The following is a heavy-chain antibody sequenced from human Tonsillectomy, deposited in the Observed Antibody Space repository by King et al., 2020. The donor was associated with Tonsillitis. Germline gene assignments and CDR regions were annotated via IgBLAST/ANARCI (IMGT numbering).Heavy chain of an antibody. CDR1: GYRFTSYG. D-gene: IGHD3-9*01. Sequence: VQLVESGGEVKKTGASVKVSCKASGYRFTSYGITWVRQAPGQGLEWMGWISPDNGDTKSAQKLQGRVIMTTDTSTSTAYMELRSLRSDDKAVDYCARASMDVIVTGYYKGFAFDIWGQGTMVTVSS. J-gene: IGHJ3*02. CDR3: ARASMDVIVTGYYKGFAFDI. CDR2: ISPDNGDT. V-gene: IGHV1-18*01.